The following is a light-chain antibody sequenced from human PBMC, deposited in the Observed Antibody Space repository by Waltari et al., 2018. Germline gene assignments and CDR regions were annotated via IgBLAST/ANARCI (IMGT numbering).Light chain of an antibody. J-gene: IGLJ1*01. CDR2: ANK. CDR1: SSNIGNNY. V-gene: IGLV1-51*01. Sequence: QPVLTQPPSVSAAPGQKVTISCSGSSSNIGNNYVSWYQQLPGTAPKLLIYANKKRPSGIPDRFSGSKSGTSATLGITGLQTGDEADYYCGTWDSSLSVGVFGTGTRVTVL. CDR3: GTWDSSLSVGV.